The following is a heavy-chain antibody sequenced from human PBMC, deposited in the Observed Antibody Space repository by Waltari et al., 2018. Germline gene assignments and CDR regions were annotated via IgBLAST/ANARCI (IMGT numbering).Heavy chain of an antibody. CDR1: GYTFTSYD. Sequence: QVQLVQSGAEVKKPGASVKVSCKASGYTFTSYDIHWVRQATGQGLEWMGWMNPNSGNTGYAQKFQGRVTMTRNTSISTAYMELSSLRSEDTAVYYCARGGAAAGTVDDYYGMDVWGQGTTVTVSS. CDR3: ARGGAAAGTVDDYYGMDV. V-gene: IGHV1-8*01. D-gene: IGHD6-13*01. J-gene: IGHJ6*02. CDR2: MNPNSGNT.